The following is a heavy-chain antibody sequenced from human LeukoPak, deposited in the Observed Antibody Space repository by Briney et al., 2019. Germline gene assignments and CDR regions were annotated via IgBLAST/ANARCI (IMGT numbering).Heavy chain of an antibody. CDR1: GGSISSGGYS. CDR2: IYHSGST. D-gene: IGHD3-22*01. J-gene: IGHJ4*02. Sequence: SEALSLTCAVSGGSISSGGYSWSWIRQPPGKGLEWIGYIYHSGSTYYNPSLKSRVTISVDRSKNQFSLKLSSVTAADTAVYYCAGSYDSSGWHYFDYWGPGTLVTVSS. V-gene: IGHV4-30-2*01. CDR3: AGSYDSSGWHYFDY.